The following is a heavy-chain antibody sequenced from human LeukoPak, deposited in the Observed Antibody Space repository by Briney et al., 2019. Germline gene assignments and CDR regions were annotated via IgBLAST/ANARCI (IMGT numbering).Heavy chain of an antibody. CDR1: GGSMNNYY. Sequence: SETLSLTCTVSGGSMNNYYWSWIRQPPGKGLEWIGYIYYSGTTNYNPSLKSRVTMSIDTSKNQFSLKLSSVTAADTAVYYCARDAYYYDSSGMRKFDYWGQGTLVTVSS. V-gene: IGHV4-59*01. J-gene: IGHJ4*02. CDR2: IYYSGTT. D-gene: IGHD3-22*01. CDR3: ARDAYYYDSSGMRKFDY.